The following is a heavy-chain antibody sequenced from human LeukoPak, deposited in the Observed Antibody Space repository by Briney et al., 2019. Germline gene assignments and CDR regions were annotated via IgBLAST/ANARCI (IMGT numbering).Heavy chain of an antibody. CDR3: ASLGSSATNFDY. J-gene: IGHJ4*02. V-gene: IGHV4-4*07. CDR1: GGSISSYY. D-gene: IGHD6-25*01. CDR2: IYTSGST. Sequence: SETLSLTCTVSGGSISSYYWSWIRQPAGQGLEWIGRIYTSGSTNYNPSLKSRVTMSVDTSKNQFSLKLSSVTAADTAVYYCASLGSSATNFDYWGQGTLVTVSS.